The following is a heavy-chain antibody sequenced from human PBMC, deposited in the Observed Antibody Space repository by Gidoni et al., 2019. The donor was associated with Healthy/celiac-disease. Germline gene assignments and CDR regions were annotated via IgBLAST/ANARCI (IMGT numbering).Heavy chain of an antibody. Sequence: EVQLVESGGGLVQPGGSLRLSCAASGFTVSSNYMSWVRQAPGKGLEWVSVIYSGGSTYYADSVKGRFTISRDNSKNTLYLQMNSLRAEDTAVYYCAISPRNMAHDPWGQGTLVTVSS. CDR2: IYSGGST. CDR1: GFTVSSNY. V-gene: IGHV3-66*01. J-gene: IGHJ5*02. D-gene: IGHD3-10*01. CDR3: AISPRNMAHDP.